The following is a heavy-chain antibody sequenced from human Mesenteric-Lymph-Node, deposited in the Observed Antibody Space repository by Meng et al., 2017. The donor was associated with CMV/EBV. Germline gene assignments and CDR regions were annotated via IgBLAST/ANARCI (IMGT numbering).Heavy chain of an antibody. Sequence: SETLSLTCAVYGGSFSGYYWSWIRQPPGKGPEWIGEINHSGSTNYNPSLKSRVTISVDTSKNQFSLKLSSVTAADTAVYYCARGPKDCSSTSCYVRHYYYGMDVWGQGTTVTVSS. CDR1: GGSFSGYY. V-gene: IGHV4-34*01. J-gene: IGHJ6*02. D-gene: IGHD2-2*01. CDR2: INHSGST. CDR3: ARGPKDCSSTSCYVRHYYYGMDV.